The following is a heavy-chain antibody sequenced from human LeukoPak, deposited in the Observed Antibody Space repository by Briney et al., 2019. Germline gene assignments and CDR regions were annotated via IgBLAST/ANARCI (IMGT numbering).Heavy chain of an antibody. CDR2: IYYSGST. D-gene: IGHD2-2*01. Sequence: PSETLSLTCTVSGGSISSGGYYWSWIRQPPGKGLEWIGYIYYSGSTNYNPSLKSRVTISVDTSKNQFSLKLSSVTAADTAVYYCAREGYCSSTSCYPDYWGQGTLVTVSS. CDR3: AREGYCSSTSCYPDY. J-gene: IGHJ4*02. CDR1: GGSISSGGYY. V-gene: IGHV4-61*08.